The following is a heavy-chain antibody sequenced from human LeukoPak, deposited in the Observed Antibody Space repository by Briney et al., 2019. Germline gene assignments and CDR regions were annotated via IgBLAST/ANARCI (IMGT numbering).Heavy chain of an antibody. V-gene: IGHV7-4-1*02. J-gene: IGHJ6*02. D-gene: IGHD3-22*01. CDR3: ARDLSYYDSSGYHDYGMDV. CDR1: GYTFTSYA. CDR2: INTNTGNP. Sequence: EASVKVSCKASGYTFTSYAMNWVRQAPGQGLEWMGWINTNTGNPTYAQGFTGRFVFSLDTSVSTAYPQISSLKAEDTAVYYCARDLSYYDSSGYHDYGMDVWGQGTTVTVSS.